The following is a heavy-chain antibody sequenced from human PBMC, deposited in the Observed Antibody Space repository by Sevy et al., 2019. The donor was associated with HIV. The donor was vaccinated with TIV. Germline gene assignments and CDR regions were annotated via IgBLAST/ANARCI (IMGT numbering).Heavy chain of an antibody. CDR3: ARVPFTMVRGVIALGYYGMDV. CDR2: IYSGGST. CDR1: GFTVSSNY. J-gene: IGHJ6*02. D-gene: IGHD3-10*01. V-gene: IGHV3-66*01. Sequence: GGSLRLSCAASGFTVSSNYMSWVRQAPGKGLEWVSVIYSGGSTYYADSVKGRFTISRDNSKNTLYLQMNSLRAVDTAVYYCARVPFTMVRGVIALGYYGMDVWGQGTTVTVSS.